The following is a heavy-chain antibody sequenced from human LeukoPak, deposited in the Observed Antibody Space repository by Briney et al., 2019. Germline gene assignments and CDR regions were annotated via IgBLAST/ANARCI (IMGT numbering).Heavy chain of an antibody. Sequence: ASVTVSCKASGYTFTDYYMHWVRQAPGQGLEWMGWINPNSGGTNYAQKFQGRVTMTRDTSISTAYMELSRLRSDDTAVYYCARDGVECSSTSCYEDYYYGMDVWGQGTTVTVSS. CDR3: ARDGVECSSTSCYEDYYYGMDV. V-gene: IGHV1-2*02. CDR2: INPNSGGT. CDR1: GYTFTDYY. J-gene: IGHJ6*02. D-gene: IGHD2-2*01.